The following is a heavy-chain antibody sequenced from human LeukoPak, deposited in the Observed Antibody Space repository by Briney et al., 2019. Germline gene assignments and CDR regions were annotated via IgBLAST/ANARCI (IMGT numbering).Heavy chain of an antibody. D-gene: IGHD3-16*01. CDR1: GGSFSGYY. V-gene: IGHV4-34*01. CDR2: INHSGST. CDR3: ASLGGSYYYMDV. J-gene: IGHJ6*03. Sequence: SETLSLTCAVYGGSFSGYYWSWIRQPPGKGLEWIGEINHSGSTNYNPSLKSRVTISVDTSENQFSLKLSSVTAADTAVYYCASLGGSYYYMDVWGKGTTVTVSS.